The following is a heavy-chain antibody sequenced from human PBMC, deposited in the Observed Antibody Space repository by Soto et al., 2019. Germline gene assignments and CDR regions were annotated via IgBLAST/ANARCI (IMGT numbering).Heavy chain of an antibody. CDR3: AKRSGTNYYFDY. CDR2: IIGSGAST. D-gene: IGHD3-3*01. V-gene: IGHV3-23*01. Sequence: GGSLRLSCAASGFTFSSYAMSWVRQAPGKGLEWVSAIIGSGASTFYADSVKGRFTISRDNSKNTLYLHMNSLRAEDTAVYYCAKRSGTNYYFDYWGQGALVTVSS. CDR1: GFTFSSYA. J-gene: IGHJ4*02.